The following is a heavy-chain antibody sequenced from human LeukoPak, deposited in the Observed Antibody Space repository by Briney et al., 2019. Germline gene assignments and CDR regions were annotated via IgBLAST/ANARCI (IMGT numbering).Heavy chain of an antibody. J-gene: IGHJ4*01. CDR1: GFTFDDYA. CDR2: ISGVGGRT. Sequence: GGSLRLSCAASGFTFDDYAMHWVRQAPGKGLEWVSLISGVGGRTYYADSVKGRFTISRDNSKTSLYLQMNSLRTDDTALYYCAKDRYGSGMDYWSQGSLVT. D-gene: IGHD3-10*01. V-gene: IGHV3-43*02. CDR3: AKDRYGSGMDY.